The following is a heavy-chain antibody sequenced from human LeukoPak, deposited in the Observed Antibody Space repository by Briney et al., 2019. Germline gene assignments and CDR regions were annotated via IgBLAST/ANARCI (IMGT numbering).Heavy chain of an antibody. J-gene: IGHJ4*02. Sequence: ASVKVSCKVSGYTLTELSMHWVRQAPGKGLEWMGGFDPEDGVTIYAQKFQGRVTMTEDTSTDTAYMELSSLRSEDTAVYYCATVPTRPYYDFWSGYPLDYWGQGTLVTVSS. CDR2: FDPEDGVT. D-gene: IGHD3-3*01. CDR3: ATVPTRPYYDFWSGYPLDY. V-gene: IGHV1-24*01. CDR1: GYTLTELS.